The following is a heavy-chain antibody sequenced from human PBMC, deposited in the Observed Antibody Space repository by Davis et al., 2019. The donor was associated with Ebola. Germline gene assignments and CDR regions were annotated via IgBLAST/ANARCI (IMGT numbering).Heavy chain of an antibody. CDR1: GFIFRNWG. J-gene: IGHJ4*02. V-gene: IGHV3-23*01. CDR2: ISLSGGST. CDR3: ANEIRPNDY. Sequence: PGGSLRLSCAGSGFIFRNWGMTWVRQAPGKGPEWVSGISLSGGSTYYADSVKGRFTISRDNFVDTLYLQMNSLRAEDTAVYYCANEIRPNDYWGQGTLVTVSS.